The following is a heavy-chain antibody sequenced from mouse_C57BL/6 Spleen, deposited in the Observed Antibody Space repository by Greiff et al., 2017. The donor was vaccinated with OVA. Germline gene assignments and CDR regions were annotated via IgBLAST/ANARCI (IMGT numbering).Heavy chain of an antibody. J-gene: IGHJ4*01. CDR2: IGPGSGST. Sequence: QVQLQQSGAELVKPGASVKISCKASGYTFTDYYINWVKQRPGQGLEWIGKIGPGSGSTYYNEKFKGKAKLTADKYYSTAYRQLSSLTSEGSAVFFCARSEELPAMDYWGQGTSVTVSS. D-gene: IGHD2-1*01. V-gene: IGHV1-77*01. CDR1: GYTFTDYY. CDR3: ARSEELPAMDY.